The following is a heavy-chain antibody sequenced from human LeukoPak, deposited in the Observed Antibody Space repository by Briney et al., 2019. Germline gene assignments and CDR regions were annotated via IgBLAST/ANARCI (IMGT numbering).Heavy chain of an antibody. CDR1: GYTFTSYG. Sequence: ASVKVSCKASGYTFTSYGISWVRQAPGQGLEWMGRIIPILGIANYAQKFQGRVTITADKSTSTAYMELSSLGSEDTAVYYCARRGWLSRGIHSWFDPWGQGTLVTVSS. CDR3: ARRGWLSRGIHSWFDP. CDR2: IIPILGIA. V-gene: IGHV1-69*04. D-gene: IGHD3-22*01. J-gene: IGHJ5*02.